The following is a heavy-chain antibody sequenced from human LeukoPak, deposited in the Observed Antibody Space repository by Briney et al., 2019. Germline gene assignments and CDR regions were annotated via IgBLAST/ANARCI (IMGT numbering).Heavy chain of an antibody. D-gene: IGHD3-22*01. Sequence: GGSLRLSCAASGFTFSGYSMHWVRQGSGKGLVWVSGIYGDGSVAAYADSVKGRFTISRDNAKNTVYLQMNSLRAEDTAVYYCARAYYYDVSVTPDYWGQGTLVTVSS. CDR2: IYGDGSVA. CDR1: GFTFSGYS. V-gene: IGHV3-74*01. CDR3: ARAYYYDVSVTPDY. J-gene: IGHJ4*02.